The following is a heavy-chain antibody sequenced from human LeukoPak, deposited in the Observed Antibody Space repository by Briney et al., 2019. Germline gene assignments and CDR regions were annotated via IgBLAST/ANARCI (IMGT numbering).Heavy chain of an antibody. CDR1: GYTFTSYG. Sequence: ASVKVSCKASGYTFTSYGISWVRQAPGQGLEWMGWISAYNGNTNYAQKFQGRVTMTRDTSTSTVYMELSSLRSEDTAVYYCARAHITGTSNWFDPWGQGTLVTVSS. CDR3: ARAHITGTSNWFDP. V-gene: IGHV1-18*01. J-gene: IGHJ5*02. D-gene: IGHD1-7*01. CDR2: ISAYNGNT.